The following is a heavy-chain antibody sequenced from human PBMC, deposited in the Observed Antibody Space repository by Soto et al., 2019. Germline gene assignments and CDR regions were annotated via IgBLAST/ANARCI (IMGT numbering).Heavy chain of an antibody. Sequence: ASVKVSCKASGYTFTSYAMHWVRQAPGQRLEWIGWINAGNGNTKYSQKFQGRVTITRDTSASTAYMELSSLRSEDTAVYYCARGTGYCSGGSCSAGGSWFDPWGQGTLVTVSS. V-gene: IGHV1-3*01. CDR1: GYTFTSYA. D-gene: IGHD2-15*01. J-gene: IGHJ5*02. CDR3: ARGTGYCSGGSCSAGGSWFDP. CDR2: INAGNGNT.